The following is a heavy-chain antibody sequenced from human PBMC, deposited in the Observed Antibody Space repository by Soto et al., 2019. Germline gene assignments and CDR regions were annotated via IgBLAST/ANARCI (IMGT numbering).Heavy chain of an antibody. CDR1: GFTGNGKKY. Sequence: WWSLRLSCSASGFTGNGKKYITLVRQAPGKGLEWVSALYIADGTFYADSVKGRFTVSIDSSKNTVYLQMNNLSPEDTAVYYCATWLLREHAFDIWGLGTMVTVSS. CDR3: ATWLLREHAFDI. D-gene: IGHD2-15*01. CDR2: LYIADGT. V-gene: IGHV3-53*01. J-gene: IGHJ3*02.